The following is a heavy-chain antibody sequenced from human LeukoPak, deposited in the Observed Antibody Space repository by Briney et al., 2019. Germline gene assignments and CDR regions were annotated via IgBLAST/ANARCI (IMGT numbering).Heavy chain of an antibody. Sequence: ASVKVSCKASDYSFISYGITWVRQAPGQGLEWMGRISTYNGNTNYAQKLQGRVTVTTDTSTNTAYMELTSLTSDDTAVYYCARGGASVGMDVWGQGTTVIVSS. CDR1: DYSFISYG. V-gene: IGHV1-18*01. CDR2: ISTYNGNT. CDR3: ARGGASVGMDV. D-gene: IGHD3-16*01. J-gene: IGHJ6*02.